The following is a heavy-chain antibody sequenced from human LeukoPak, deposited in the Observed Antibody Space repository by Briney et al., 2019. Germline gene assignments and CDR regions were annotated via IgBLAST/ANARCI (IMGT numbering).Heavy chain of an antibody. D-gene: IGHD5-12*01. CDR3: AKDEGDSGYSGYDSRPSFDY. J-gene: IGHJ4*02. V-gene: IGHV3-74*01. Sequence: GGSLRLSCAASGFTLSNYWMHWVRQAPGKGLVWVSHINSAGSSTTYADSVKGRFTISRDSSKNTLYLQMNSLRAEDTAVYYCAKDEGDSGYSGYDSRPSFDYWGQGSLVTVSS. CDR2: INSAGSST. CDR1: GFTLSNYW.